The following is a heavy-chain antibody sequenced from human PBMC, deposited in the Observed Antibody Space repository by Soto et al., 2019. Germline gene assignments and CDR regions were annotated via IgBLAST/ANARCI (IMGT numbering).Heavy chain of an antibody. V-gene: IGHV1-2*02. D-gene: IGHD3-22*01. Sequence: ASVKVSCKASGYTFTGYYMHWVRQAPWQGLEWMGWINPNSGGTNYAQKFQGRVTMTRDKSLSTAYMELSRLRSDDTAVYYCARDRNPLKAHDSSGYQYYYYYYGMEVRGQGTTVTLSS. CDR3: ARDRNPLKAHDSSGYQYYYYYYGMEV. CDR1: GYTFTGYY. J-gene: IGHJ6*01. CDR2: INPNSGGT.